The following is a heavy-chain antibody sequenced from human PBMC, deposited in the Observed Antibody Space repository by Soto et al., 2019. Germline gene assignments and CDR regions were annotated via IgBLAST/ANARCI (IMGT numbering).Heavy chain of an antibody. CDR3: ARSEGGYFYGMDV. V-gene: IGHV1-69*06. CDR2: IIPIFGTA. CDR1: GGNFASYA. J-gene: IGHJ6*02. Sequence: QVQLVQSGAEVKKPGSSVKVSCKASGGNFASYAIFWVRQAPGQGLEWMGGIIPIFGTATYAQKFQGRVTIKAYKPTNTAYMEMNSLRFEDTAVYYCARSEGGYFYGMDVWGQGTTVTVSS. D-gene: IGHD3-9*01.